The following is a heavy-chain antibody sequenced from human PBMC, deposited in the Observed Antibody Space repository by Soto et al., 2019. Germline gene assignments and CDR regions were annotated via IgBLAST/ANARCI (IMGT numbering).Heavy chain of an antibody. J-gene: IGHJ4*02. V-gene: IGHV3-53*01. CDR3: ARVRLGAPTRYFDY. CDR1: GFTVSGNY. CDR2: IYSGGRT. Sequence: PGGSLRLSCAASGFTVSGNYMSWVRQAPGKGLEWVSIIYSGGRTYYADSVKGRFTISRDNSKNTLYLQMNSLRAEDTAMYYCARVRLGAPTRYFDYWGQGTLVTVSS. D-gene: IGHD1-26*01.